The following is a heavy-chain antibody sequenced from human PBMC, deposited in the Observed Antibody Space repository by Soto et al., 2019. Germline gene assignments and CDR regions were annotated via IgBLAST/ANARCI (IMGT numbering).Heavy chain of an antibody. CDR3: AHSPAPRVYFQH. CDR1: GFSLNTGGVT. Sequence: SGPTLVHPRQTLTLTCVFSGFSLNTGGVTVGWIRQPPGKALEWVALIYWDDGKRYSPSLKSRLTITKETSRNQVVLTMTNVDHEYIATYFCAHSPAPRVYFQHWGEGTLVTVSS. D-gene: IGHD3-10*01. J-gene: IGHJ1*01. CDR2: IYWDDGK. V-gene: IGHV2-5*02.